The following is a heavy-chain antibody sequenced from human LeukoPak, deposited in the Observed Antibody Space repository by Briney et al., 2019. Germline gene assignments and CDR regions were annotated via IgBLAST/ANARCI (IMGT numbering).Heavy chain of an antibody. CDR1: VFTFSTYL. CDR2: IKQDGSHK. Sequence: GWSLRLSFAASVFTFSTYLMYWVRQAPGKGLEWVPNIKQDGSHKYYVDSVKGRFTISRENGKHSLYLQMNSVRVEDTAVYYCVREEGYWGQGTLVSVCS. J-gene: IGHJ4*02. CDR3: VREEGY. V-gene: IGHV3-7*01.